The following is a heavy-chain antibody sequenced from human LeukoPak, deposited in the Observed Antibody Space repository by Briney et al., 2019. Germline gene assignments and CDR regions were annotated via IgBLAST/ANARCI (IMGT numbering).Heavy chain of an antibody. CDR1: GFTFDDYG. D-gene: IGHD2-2*02. V-gene: IGHV3-20*04. CDR3: AREGIFCSSTSCYTVSLYYFDY. Sequence: GGSLRLSCAASGFTFDDYGMSWVRQAPGKGLEWVSGINWNGGSTGYADSVKGRFTISRDNAKNSLYLRMNSLRAEDTALYYCAREGIFCSSTSCYTVSLYYFDYWGQGTLVTVSS. J-gene: IGHJ4*02. CDR2: INWNGGST.